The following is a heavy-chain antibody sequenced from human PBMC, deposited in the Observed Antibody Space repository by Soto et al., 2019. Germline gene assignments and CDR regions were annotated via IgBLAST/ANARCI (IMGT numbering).Heavy chain of an antibody. CDR1: GFTFSSYG. J-gene: IGHJ6*02. D-gene: IGHD3-9*01. CDR3: ARGAYYDVLTGSYSYGMDV. V-gene: IGHV3-30*03. Sequence: QVQLVESGGGVVQPGRSLRLSCAASGFTFSSYGMHWVHQAPGKGLEWVAAILYDGSNKYYADSVKGRFTISRDNSKNTLYLQMNSLRAEDTAVYYCARGAYYDVLTGSYSYGMDVWGQGTTVTVSS. CDR2: ILYDGSNK.